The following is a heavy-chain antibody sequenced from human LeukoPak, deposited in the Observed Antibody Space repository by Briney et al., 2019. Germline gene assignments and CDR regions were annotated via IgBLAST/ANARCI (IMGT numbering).Heavy chain of an antibody. Sequence: PGGSLRLSCAASGFTFSSAWMSWVRQAPGKGLEWVGLIKRTTDGATTHYAAPVNGRFTISRDDSKNTLYLQINSLKVEDTAVYYCAAEVGFTGSDMWGQGTMVTVSS. D-gene: IGHD3-10*01. J-gene: IGHJ3*02. CDR2: IKRTTDGATT. CDR1: GFTFSSAW. CDR3: AAEVGFTGSDM. V-gene: IGHV3-15*01.